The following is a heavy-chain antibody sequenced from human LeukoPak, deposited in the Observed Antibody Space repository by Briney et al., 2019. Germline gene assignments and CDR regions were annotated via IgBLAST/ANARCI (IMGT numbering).Heavy chain of an antibody. Sequence: PSETLSLTCAVYGGSFSGYYWSWIRQPPGKGLEWIGEINHSGSTNYNPSLKSRVTISVDTSKNQFSLKLSSVTAADTAVYYCARGRIGITIIVVVIPTSYDYWGQGTLVTVSS. CDR3: ARGRIGITIIVVVIPTSYDY. CDR1: GGSFSGYY. CDR2: INHSGST. J-gene: IGHJ4*02. V-gene: IGHV4-34*01. D-gene: IGHD3-22*01.